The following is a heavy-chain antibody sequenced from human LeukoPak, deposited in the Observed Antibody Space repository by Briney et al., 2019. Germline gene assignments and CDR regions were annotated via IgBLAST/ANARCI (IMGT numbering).Heavy chain of an antibody. V-gene: IGHV3-21*01. CDR3: ARDSRLCSGNNCYYYPDY. CDR2: ISSGSSYR. CDR1: GFTFSSYS. Sequence: PGGSLRLSCAASGFTFSSYSMSWVRQAPGKGLEWVSSISSGSSYRYYADSVEGRITISRDNAKNSLDLQMNSLKAEDTAVYYCARDSRLCSGNNCYYYPDYWGQGTLVTVSS. J-gene: IGHJ4*02. D-gene: IGHD2-2*01.